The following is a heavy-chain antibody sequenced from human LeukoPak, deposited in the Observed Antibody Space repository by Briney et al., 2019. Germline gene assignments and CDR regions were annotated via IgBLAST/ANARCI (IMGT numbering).Heavy chain of an antibody. D-gene: IGHD6-19*01. CDR3: ARDAGYSSGWGAFDI. CDR2: IYYSGST. Sequence: SEALSLTCTVSGGSISSYYWSWIRQPPGKGLEWIGYIYYSGSTNYNPSLKSRVTISVDTSKNQFSLKLSSVTAADTAVYYCARDAGYSSGWGAFDIWGQGTMVTVSS. CDR1: GGSISSYY. V-gene: IGHV4-59*01. J-gene: IGHJ3*02.